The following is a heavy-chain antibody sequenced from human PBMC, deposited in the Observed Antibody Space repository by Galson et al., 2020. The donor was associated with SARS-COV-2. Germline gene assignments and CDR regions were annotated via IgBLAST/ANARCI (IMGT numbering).Heavy chain of an antibody. CDR1: GYYISSGYY. Sequence: SQTLSLTCCVSGYYISSGYYWGWIRQAPGKGLEWTGSNHNRGSVYYNPPLKSRVTVSVDTSKNQFSLKLRSVTAADTAIYYCVRVPQGVVTSFDPWGQGTLVTVSS. J-gene: IGHJ5*02. CDR2: NHNRGSV. CDR3: VRVPQGVVTSFDP. D-gene: IGHD2-21*02. V-gene: IGHV4-38-2*02.